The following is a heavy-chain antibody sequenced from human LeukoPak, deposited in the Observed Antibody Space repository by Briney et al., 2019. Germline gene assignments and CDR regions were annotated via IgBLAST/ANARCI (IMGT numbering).Heavy chain of an antibody. J-gene: IGHJ6*02. Sequence: ASVKVSCKASGGTFSSYAISWVRQAPGQGLEWMGRIIPIFGTANYAQKFQGRVTITTDESTSTAYMELSSLRSEDTAVYYCAREPLYYGKNYGMDVWGQGTTVTVSS. D-gene: IGHD3-10*01. V-gene: IGHV1-69*05. CDR3: AREPLYYGKNYGMDV. CDR1: GGTFSSYA. CDR2: IIPIFGTA.